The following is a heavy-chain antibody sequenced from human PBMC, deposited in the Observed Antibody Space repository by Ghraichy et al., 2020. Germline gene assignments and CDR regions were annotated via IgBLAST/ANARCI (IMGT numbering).Heavy chain of an antibody. J-gene: IGHJ4*02. CDR2: VYSGGST. Sequence: GGSLRLSCAVSGFTVSSNYISWVRPAPGQGLEWVSVVYSGGSTYYADSVKGRFTISRDNSKNTVYLQMNSLRAEDTAVYYCAGAGYWGQGTLVTVSS. CDR3: AGAGY. V-gene: IGHV3-53*01. CDR1: GFTVSSNY.